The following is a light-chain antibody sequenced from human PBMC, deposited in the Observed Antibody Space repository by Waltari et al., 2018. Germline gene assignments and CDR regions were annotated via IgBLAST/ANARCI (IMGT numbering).Light chain of an antibody. CDR3: CSYAGSSTLDVV. CDR2: EVS. J-gene: IGLJ2*01. CDR1: SSDIGSHNI. V-gene: IGLV2-23*02. Sequence: QSALTQPASVSGSPGQSITISCTGTSSDIGSHNIVSWYQQHPGKAPKLMIYEVSKRPSGVSDRFPGSKSGNRASLTISGLQAEDEADYYFCSYAGSSTLDVVFGGGTKLTVL.